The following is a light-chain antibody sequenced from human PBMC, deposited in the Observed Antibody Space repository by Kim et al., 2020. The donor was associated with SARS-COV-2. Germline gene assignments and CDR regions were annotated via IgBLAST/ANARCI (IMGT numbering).Light chain of an antibody. CDR1: SSDVGGYNY. CDR2: DVS. J-gene: IGLJ2*01. CDR3: CSYAGSYTVV. V-gene: IGLV2-11*01. Sequence: GQSVTISCTGTSSDVGGYNYGSWYQQHPGKAPKPMIYDVSKRPSGVPDRFSGSKSGNTASLTVSGLQAEDEADYYCCSYAGSYTVVFGGGTQLTVL.